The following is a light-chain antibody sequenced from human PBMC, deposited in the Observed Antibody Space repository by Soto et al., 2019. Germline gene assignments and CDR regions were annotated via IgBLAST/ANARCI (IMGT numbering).Light chain of an antibody. V-gene: IGKV3-11*01. Sequence: EIVLTQSPGTLSLSPGERATLSCRASQSIGGSYLAWYQHKPGQAPRLLIYDASNRATGIPARFSGSGSGTDFTLTISSLEPGDFAVYYCQQRSNWPRTFGQGTKVDIK. CDR3: QQRSNWPRT. CDR1: QSIGGSY. J-gene: IGKJ1*01. CDR2: DAS.